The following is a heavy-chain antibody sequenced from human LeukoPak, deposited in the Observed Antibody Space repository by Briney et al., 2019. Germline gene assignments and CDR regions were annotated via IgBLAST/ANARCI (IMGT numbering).Heavy chain of an antibody. Sequence: SETLSLTCTVSGGSINSYFWSWIRQPPGKGLEWIGYVFYSGSTNYNPSLKSRVTISVDTSKNQFSLKLISVTAADTAVYYCVRDFIAAASGAFDIWGQGTTVTVSS. CDR3: VRDFIAAASGAFDI. CDR2: VFYSGST. D-gene: IGHD6-13*01. V-gene: IGHV4-59*01. CDR1: GGSINSYF. J-gene: IGHJ3*02.